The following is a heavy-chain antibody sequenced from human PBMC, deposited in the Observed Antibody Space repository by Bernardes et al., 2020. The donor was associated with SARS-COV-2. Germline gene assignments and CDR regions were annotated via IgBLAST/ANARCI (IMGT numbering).Heavy chain of an antibody. D-gene: IGHD2-2*01. CDR3: ARPEGQLLGGVSAFDI. J-gene: IGHJ3*02. Sequence: GSLRLSCAASGFTFSDYYMSWIRQAPGKGLEWVSYISSSSSYTNYADSVKGRFTISRDNAKNSLYLQMNSLRAEDTAVYYCARPEGQLLGGVSAFDIWGQGTMVTVSS. V-gene: IGHV3-11*03. CDR1: GFTFSDYY. CDR2: ISSSSSYT.